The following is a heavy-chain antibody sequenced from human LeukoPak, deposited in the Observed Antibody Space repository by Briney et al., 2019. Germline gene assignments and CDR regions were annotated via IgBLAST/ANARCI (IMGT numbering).Heavy chain of an antibody. J-gene: IGHJ4*02. V-gene: IGHV4-4*02. CDR1: GVSISSSNW. Sequence: SGTLSLTCAVSGVSISSSNWWSWVRQPPGKGLEWIGEIYHSGSTNYIPSLKSRVTISVDKSKDQFSLRLSSVTAADTAVYYCASKWLGLNYWGQGTLVTVSS. D-gene: IGHD6-19*01. CDR3: ASKWLGLNY. CDR2: IYHSGST.